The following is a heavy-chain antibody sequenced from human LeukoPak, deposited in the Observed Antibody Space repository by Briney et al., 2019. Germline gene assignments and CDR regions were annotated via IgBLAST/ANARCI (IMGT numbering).Heavy chain of an antibody. J-gene: IGHJ4*02. Sequence: PGRSLRLSCAASGFTFSNYGMHWVRQAPGKGLEWVAAISYDGNNEYYADSVKGRFTISRDNSKNMVYLQMNSLKSEDTAVYYCTRTYGSGADYWGQGTLVTVSS. CDR1: GFTFSNYG. CDR3: TRTYGSGADY. D-gene: IGHD3-10*01. CDR2: ISYDGNNE. V-gene: IGHV3-30*03.